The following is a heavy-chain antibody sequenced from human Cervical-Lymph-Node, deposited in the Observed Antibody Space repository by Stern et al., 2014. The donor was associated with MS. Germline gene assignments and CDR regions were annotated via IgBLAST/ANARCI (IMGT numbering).Heavy chain of an antibody. Sequence: QLVQSGAEVKKTGASGKVSCKASGYTFTNYYMHWVRQAPGQGLEWMGIINPSDGSTSYAQKFQDRVTMTRDTSTNTVYMELSSLRYEDTAVYYCARGSPTDPWGQGTLVTVSS. CDR2: INPSDGST. V-gene: IGHV1-46*01. CDR1: GYTFTNYY. J-gene: IGHJ5*02. CDR3: ARGSPTDP.